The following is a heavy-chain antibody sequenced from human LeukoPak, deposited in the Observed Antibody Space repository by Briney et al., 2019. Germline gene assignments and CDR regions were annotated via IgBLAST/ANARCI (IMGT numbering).Heavy chain of an antibody. CDR2: IYYSGST. Sequence: SETLSLTCTVSGDSISSYYWSWIRQSPGKGLEWIGYIYYSGSTNYNPSLKSRVTISVDTSKNQFSLKLSSVTAADTAVYYCARGYCRGTSCNRYTFDMWGQGTMDTVSS. CDR3: ARGYCRGTSCNRYTFDM. V-gene: IGHV4-59*01. D-gene: IGHD2-2*01. J-gene: IGHJ3*02. CDR1: GDSISSYY.